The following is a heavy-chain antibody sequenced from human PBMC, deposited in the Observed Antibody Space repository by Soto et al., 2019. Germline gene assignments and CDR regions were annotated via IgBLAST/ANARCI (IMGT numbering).Heavy chain of an antibody. D-gene: IGHD5-12*01. CDR2: IIPIFGTA. J-gene: IGHJ2*01. Sequence: QVQLVQSGAEVKKPGSSVTVSCKASGGTFSSYTISWVRQAPGQGLEWMGGIIPIFGTANYAQTFQGRVTSTADESPSTAYMELSSLRSEDTAVYYCARGNHRWLQLWYFDLWGRGTLVTVSS. CDR3: ARGNHRWLQLWYFDL. V-gene: IGHV1-69*12. CDR1: GGTFSSYT.